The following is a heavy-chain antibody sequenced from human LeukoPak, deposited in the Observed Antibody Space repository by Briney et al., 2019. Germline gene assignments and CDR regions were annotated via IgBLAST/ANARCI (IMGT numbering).Heavy chain of an antibody. CDR1: GGSISSGAYY. D-gene: IGHD2-15*01. Sequence: SETLSLTCTVSGGSISSGAYYWSWIRQPPGKGLEWIGYIYHSGNTYYNPSLKSRVTISVDRSNNQFSLKLSSVTAADTAVFYCARGINAFDIWGQGTMVTVSS. V-gene: IGHV4-30-2*01. CDR3: ARGINAFDI. CDR2: IYHSGNT. J-gene: IGHJ3*02.